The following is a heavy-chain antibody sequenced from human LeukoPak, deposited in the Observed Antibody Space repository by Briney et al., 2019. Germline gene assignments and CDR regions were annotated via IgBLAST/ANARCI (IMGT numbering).Heavy chain of an antibody. D-gene: IGHD3-10*01. J-gene: IGHJ6*02. CDR1: GFTFSTHW. CDR3: ARATMVRGYGMDV. CDR2: ISGDGSLT. Sequence: GGSLRLSCAASGFTFSTHWMYWVRQAPGRELVWVSRISGDGSLTSYADSVKGRFTISRDNAKDTLYLQMTSLRAEDTAVYYCARATMVRGYGMDVWGQGTTVTVSS. V-gene: IGHV3-74*01.